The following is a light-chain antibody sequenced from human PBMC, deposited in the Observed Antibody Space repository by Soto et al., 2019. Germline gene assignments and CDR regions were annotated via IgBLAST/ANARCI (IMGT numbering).Light chain of an antibody. CDR2: KAS. CDR1: QSISNW. J-gene: IGKJ1*01. CDR3: QQYNSYRA. Sequence: DIQMTQSPSTLSASVGDRVTITCRASQSISNWLAWHQQKPGKAPKLLIYKASSLESGVPSRFSGSGSGTEFTLTISGLQPDDVATYYCQQYNSYRAFGQGTKVEIK. V-gene: IGKV1-5*03.